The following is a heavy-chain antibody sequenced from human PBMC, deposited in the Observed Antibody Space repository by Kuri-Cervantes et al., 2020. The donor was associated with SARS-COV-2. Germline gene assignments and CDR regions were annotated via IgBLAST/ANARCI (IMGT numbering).Heavy chain of an antibody. Sequence: ASVKVSCKASGSTFSSYAISWVRQAPGQGLEWMGWINPNSGGTNYAQKFQGRVTMTRDTSISTAYMELSRLRSDDTAVYYCARTLELRSAFDPWGQGTLVTVSS. J-gene: IGHJ5*02. CDR2: INPNSGGT. CDR3: ARTLELRSAFDP. CDR1: GSTFSSYA. V-gene: IGHV1-2*02. D-gene: IGHD1-7*01.